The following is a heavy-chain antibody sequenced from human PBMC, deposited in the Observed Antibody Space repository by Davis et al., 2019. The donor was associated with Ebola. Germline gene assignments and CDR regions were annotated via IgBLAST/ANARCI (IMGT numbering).Heavy chain of an antibody. Sequence: SLKLSCASSGFTFSRYAMSWVRQAQGQGLEWVSVISGSGGSTYYADSVKGRFTISRDNSKNTLYLQMNSLRVEDTAVYYCAKKPGENYYGSGSYSDYWGQGTLVTVSS. J-gene: IGHJ4*02. D-gene: IGHD3-10*01. CDR3: AKKPGENYYGSGSYSDY. CDR2: ISGSGGST. V-gene: IGHV3-23*01. CDR1: GFTFSRYA.